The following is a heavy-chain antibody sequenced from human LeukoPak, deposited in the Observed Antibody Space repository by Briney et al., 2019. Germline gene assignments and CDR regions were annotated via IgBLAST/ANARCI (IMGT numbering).Heavy chain of an antibody. CDR3: AKGTMIVVLGGY. CDR1: GDSISSYS. D-gene: IGHD3-22*01. CDR2: LSNSGDSR. J-gene: IGHJ4*02. V-gene: IGHV3-23*01. Sequence: HPSETLSLTCTVSGDSISSYSWSWIRQPPGKGLEWVSGLSNSGDSRYYADSVQGRFTISRDNSKNTLYLQMNSLRAEDTAVYYCAKGTMIVVLGGYWGQGTLVTVSS.